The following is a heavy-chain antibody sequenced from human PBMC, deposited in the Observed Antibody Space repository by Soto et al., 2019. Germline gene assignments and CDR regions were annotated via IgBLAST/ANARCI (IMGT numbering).Heavy chain of an antibody. Sequence: QVQLVESGGGVVQPGTSLRLSCAASGFTFGNYGVHWVRQPPGKGLEWISSILYDGSDKYYAASVKGRFTISRDGSKNTLYLQMDSLRPEDTAVYYCAKWGEVSNNPGGNYYYGMDVWGQGTTVTVSS. V-gene: IGHV3-30*18. CDR2: ILYDGSDK. J-gene: IGHJ6*02. CDR3: AKWGEVSNNPGGNYYYGMDV. D-gene: IGHD3-16*01. CDR1: GFTFGNYG.